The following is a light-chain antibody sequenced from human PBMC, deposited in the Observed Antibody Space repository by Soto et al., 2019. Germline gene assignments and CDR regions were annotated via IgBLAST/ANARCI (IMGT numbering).Light chain of an antibody. CDR2: DAS. CDR3: QQYGTSPRT. Sequence: EIVLTQSPGTLSLSPGERATLSCRASQSVSSNLAWYQQKPGQAPRLLIYDASARATGIPDRFSGSGSQTDFTLTIRRLEPEDFAVYYCQQYGTSPRTFGQGTKVDIK. CDR1: QSVSSN. V-gene: IGKV3-20*01. J-gene: IGKJ1*01.